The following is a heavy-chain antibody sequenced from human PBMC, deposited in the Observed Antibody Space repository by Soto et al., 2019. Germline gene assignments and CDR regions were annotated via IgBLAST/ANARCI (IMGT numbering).Heavy chain of an antibody. CDR3: AREPPYYSPGYYYYYGMDV. J-gene: IGHJ6*02. CDR1: GYTFTGYY. V-gene: IGHV1-2*04. Sequence: QVQLVQSGAEVKKPGASVKVSCKASGYTFTGYYMHWVRQAPGQGLEWMGWINPNSGGTNYAQKFQGWGTMTRDTSISTAYMELSRLRSDDTAVYYFAREPPYYSPGYYYYYGMDVWGQGTTVTVSS. CDR2: INPNSGGT. D-gene: IGHD1-26*01.